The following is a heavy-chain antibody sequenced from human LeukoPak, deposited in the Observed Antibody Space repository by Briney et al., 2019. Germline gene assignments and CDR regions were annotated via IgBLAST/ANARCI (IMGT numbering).Heavy chain of an antibody. V-gene: IGHV4-39*07. CDR1: GASISSSFFY. Sequence: SETLSLTCTVSGASISSSFFYWGWIRQPPGKGLEWIANIYYNGRTYYNPSLKSRATISEDTSNNQFSLKLSSVTAADTAVYYCARVEDSGYDYRGRFDPWGQGTLVTVSS. D-gene: IGHD5-12*01. CDR2: IYYNGRT. CDR3: ARVEDSGYDYRGRFDP. J-gene: IGHJ5*02.